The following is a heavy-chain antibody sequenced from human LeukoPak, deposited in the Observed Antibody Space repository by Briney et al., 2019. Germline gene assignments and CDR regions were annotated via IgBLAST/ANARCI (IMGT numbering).Heavy chain of an antibody. J-gene: IGHJ3*02. CDR2: IYYSGST. D-gene: IGHD1-7*01. Sequence: SETLSLTCTVSGGSVSSYYWSWIRQPPGKGLEWIGYIYYSGSTNYNPSLKSRVTISVDTSKNQFSLKLSSVTAADTVVYYCATSKGGYNWNYGAFDIWGQGTMVTVSS. CDR3: ATSKGGYNWNYGAFDI. CDR1: GGSVSSYY. V-gene: IGHV4-59*02.